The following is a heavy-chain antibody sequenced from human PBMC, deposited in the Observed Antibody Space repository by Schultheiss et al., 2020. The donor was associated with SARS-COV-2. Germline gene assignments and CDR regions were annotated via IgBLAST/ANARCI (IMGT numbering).Heavy chain of an antibody. V-gene: IGHV3-30*02. D-gene: IGHD3-22*01. CDR2: IHYDGSNK. Sequence: GGSLRLSCVASGFTFSSYAMSWVRQAPGKGLEWVAFIHYDGSNKYYADSVKGRFTISRDNSKNTLYLQMNSLRAEDTAVYYCAKDRHYYYDSSGHDYWGQGTLVTVSS. CDR1: GFTFSSYA. J-gene: IGHJ4*02. CDR3: AKDRHYYYDSSGHDY.